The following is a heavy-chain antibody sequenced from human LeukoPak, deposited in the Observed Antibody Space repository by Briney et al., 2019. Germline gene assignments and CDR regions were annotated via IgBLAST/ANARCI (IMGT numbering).Heavy chain of an antibody. CDR2: IYYSGST. CDR1: GGSISSYY. J-gene: IGHJ4*02. Sequence: NPSETLSLTCTVSGGSISSYYWSWIRQPPGKGLEWIGYIYYSGSTNYNPSLKSRVTISVDTSKNQFSLKLSSVTAADTAVYYCARIEDYGSNSVNYWGQGTLVTVSS. V-gene: IGHV4-59*01. D-gene: IGHD4-23*01. CDR3: ARIEDYGSNSVNY.